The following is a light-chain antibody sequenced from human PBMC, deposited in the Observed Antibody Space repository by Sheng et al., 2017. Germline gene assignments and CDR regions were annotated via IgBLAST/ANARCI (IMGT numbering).Light chain of an antibody. J-gene: IGKJ4*01. V-gene: IGKV3-20*01. Sequence: EIVLTQSPATLSLSPGEGATLSCRASPSVRSKSLAWYQHKPGQAPRLLIYGASNRATGIPDRFSGGGSGTDFTLTISRLEPGDFAVYFCQQYGRSPLTSVGGTEV. CDR3: QQYGRSPLT. CDR1: PSVRSKS. CDR2: GAS.